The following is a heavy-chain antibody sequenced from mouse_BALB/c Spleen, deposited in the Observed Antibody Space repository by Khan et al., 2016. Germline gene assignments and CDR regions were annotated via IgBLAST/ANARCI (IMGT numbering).Heavy chain of an antibody. V-gene: IGHV1-87*01. CDR2: IYPGDGDT. CDR1: GYTFTNYW. Sequence: QVQLKESGAELARPGASVKLSCKASGYTFTNYWMQWVKQRPGQGLEWIGAIYPGDGDTRYTQKFKDKATLTADESSSTASMQLSSLASEDSAVYYCARSKIRGYFDYWGQGTTLTVSS. D-gene: IGHD2-4*01. J-gene: IGHJ2*01. CDR3: ARSKIRGYFDY.